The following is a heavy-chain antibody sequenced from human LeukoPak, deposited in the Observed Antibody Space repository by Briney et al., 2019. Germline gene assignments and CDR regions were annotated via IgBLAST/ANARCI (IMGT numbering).Heavy chain of an antibody. D-gene: IGHD1-26*01. CDR1: GGSVSSGSYY. J-gene: IGHJ5*02. CDR2: IFYSGST. Sequence: SETLSLTCTVSGGSVSSGSYYWSWIRHPPGKGLEWIGYIFYSGSTNYHPSLKSRVTISVDTSKNQFSLELSSVTAADTAVYYCARYGVSGAATEWFDPWGQGTLVTVSS. CDR3: ARYGVSGAATEWFDP. V-gene: IGHV4-61*01.